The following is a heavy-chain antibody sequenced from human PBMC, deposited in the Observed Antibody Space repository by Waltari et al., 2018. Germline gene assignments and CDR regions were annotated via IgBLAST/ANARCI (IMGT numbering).Heavy chain of an antibody. V-gene: IGHV3-48*03. CDR2: ISTSGGTI. D-gene: IGHD3-22*01. CDR3: ARGDYYDSSGSYYFDY. Sequence: EVQLVESGGGLVQPGGSLRLSCAASGFTFSTYEMNWVRQDPGKGLEWVSYISTSGGTIYYADSVKGRFTISRDNAKNSLDLQMNSLRAEDTAVYYCARGDYYDSSGSYYFDYWGQGTLVTVSS. CDR1: GFTFSTYE. J-gene: IGHJ4*02.